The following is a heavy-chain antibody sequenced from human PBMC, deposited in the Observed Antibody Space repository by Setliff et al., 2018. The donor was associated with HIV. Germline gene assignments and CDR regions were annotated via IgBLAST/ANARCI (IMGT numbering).Heavy chain of an antibody. V-gene: IGHV1-18*01. CDR1: GYSLSKCG. J-gene: IGHJ4*02. CDR2: SSTDNGHT. CDR3: ARGDYYGSGSYYDY. D-gene: IGHD3-10*01. Sequence: EASVKVSCKASGYSLSKCGISWARQAPGQGLEWMGWSSTDNGHTNYAQKLQGRVTMTTDTSTSTAYMELSSLRSEDTAVYYCARGDYYGSGSYYDYWGQGTLVTVSS.